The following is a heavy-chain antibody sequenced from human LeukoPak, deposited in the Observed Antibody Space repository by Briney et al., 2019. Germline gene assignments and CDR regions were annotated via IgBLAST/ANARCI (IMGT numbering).Heavy chain of an antibody. CDR2: ISGSGGST. Sequence: PGGSLRLSCAASGFTFSSYAMSWVRQAPGKGLEWVSAISGSGGSTYYADSVKGRFAISRDNSKNTLYLQMNSLRAEDTAVYYCAKRQWGSGSYYNGGDFDYWGQGTLVTVSS. D-gene: IGHD3-10*01. CDR1: GFTFSSYA. CDR3: AKRQWGSGSYYNGGDFDY. J-gene: IGHJ4*02. V-gene: IGHV3-23*01.